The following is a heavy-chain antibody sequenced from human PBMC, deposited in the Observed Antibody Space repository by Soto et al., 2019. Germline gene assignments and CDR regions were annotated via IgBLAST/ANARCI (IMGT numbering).Heavy chain of an antibody. D-gene: IGHD5-18*01. V-gene: IGHV3-30*03. J-gene: IGHJ4*02. CDR1: GFAFSSYG. Sequence: QAQLVESGGGVVQPGRSLRLSCAASGFAFSSYGMDWVRQAPGTGLEWVAVISYDGSLQHYADSVKGRFTISRDNSKNMVLLQISSLRAEDTAVYYCVSARGYGHASVPYSWGQGTLVSVSS. CDR3: VSARGYGHASVPYS. CDR2: ISYDGSLQ.